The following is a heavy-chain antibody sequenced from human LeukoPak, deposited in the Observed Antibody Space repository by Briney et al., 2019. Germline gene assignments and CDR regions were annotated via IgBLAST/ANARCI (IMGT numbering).Heavy chain of an antibody. CDR1: GFTFDDYA. CDR2: ISWNSGSI. J-gene: IGHJ4*02. V-gene: IGHV3-9*01. D-gene: IGHD5-18*01. CDR3: AKDIGRGYSYGKFDY. Sequence: PGGSLRLSCAASGFTFDDYAMHWVRQAPGKGPEWVSGISWNSGSIGYADSVKGRFTISRDNAKNSLHLQMNSLRAEDTALYYCAKDIGRGYSYGKFDYWGQGTLVTVSS.